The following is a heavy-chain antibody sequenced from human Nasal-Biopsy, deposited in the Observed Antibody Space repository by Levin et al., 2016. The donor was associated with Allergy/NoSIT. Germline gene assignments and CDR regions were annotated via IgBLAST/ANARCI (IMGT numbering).Heavy chain of an antibody. CDR3: SRDSGSARGFPMDV. V-gene: IGHV1-46*02. J-gene: IGHJ6*01. CDR2: IDPTGAAT. CDR1: GFIFNFHY. Sequence: ASVKVSCKTSGFIFNFHYMHWVRQAPGQGLEWMGRIDPTGAATTYAQNFQGRLTMTRDTTTSTLYMDLSSLRPEDTAVYYCSRDSGSARGFPMDVWGQGTTVTVSA. D-gene: IGHD5-12*01.